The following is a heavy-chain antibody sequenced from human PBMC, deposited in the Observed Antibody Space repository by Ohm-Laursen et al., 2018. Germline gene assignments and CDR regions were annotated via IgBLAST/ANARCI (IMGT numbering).Heavy chain of an antibody. Sequence: TLSLTCAVSGYSISSDSYWGWIRQPPGQGLEWIGVSTYYNPSLKSRVTISVDKSKNQLSLKLSSVTAADTALYYCARGLWYFDLWGRGTLVTVSS. V-gene: IGHV4-38-2*01. D-gene: IGHD3/OR15-3a*01. CDR2: VST. CDR1: GYSISSDSY. J-gene: IGHJ2*01. CDR3: ARGLWYFDL.